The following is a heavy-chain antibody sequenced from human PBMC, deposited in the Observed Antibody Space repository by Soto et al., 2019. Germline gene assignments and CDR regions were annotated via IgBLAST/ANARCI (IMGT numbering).Heavy chain of an antibody. J-gene: IGHJ5*01. CDR1: GFTFNYYS. Sequence: VQLVESGGTLVQPGGSLRLSCAASGFTFNYYSMNWVRLAPGKGLEYIAYISSDSETKHYADSVKGRFTISRDNAKNSLFLQIDSPRADDTAVYYCAKTLYSNYNPDSWGQGTLVTVSS. CDR3: AKTLYSNYNPDS. D-gene: IGHD4-4*01. CDR2: ISSDSETK. V-gene: IGHV3-48*01.